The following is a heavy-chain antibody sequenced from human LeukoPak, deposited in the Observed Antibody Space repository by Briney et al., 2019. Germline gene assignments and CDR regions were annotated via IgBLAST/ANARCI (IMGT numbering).Heavy chain of an antibody. CDR1: GGSFSGYY. CDR2: INHSGST. CDR3: ARERREQLLPPYTRSVTYFDF. J-gene: IGHJ4*02. Sequence: PSETLSLTCAVYGGSFSGYYWSWIRQPPGKGLEWIGEINHSGSTNYNPSLKSRVTISVDTSKNQFSLKLSSLTAADTAVYYCARERREQLLPPYTRSVTYFDFWGQGSLVTVSS. D-gene: IGHD2-2*01. V-gene: IGHV4-34*01.